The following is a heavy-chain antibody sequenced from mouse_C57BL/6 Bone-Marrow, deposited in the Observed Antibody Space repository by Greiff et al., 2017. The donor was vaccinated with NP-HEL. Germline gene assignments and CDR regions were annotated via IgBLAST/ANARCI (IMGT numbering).Heavy chain of an antibody. CDR3: ARAGDTMVREIFAY. Sequence: QVQLQQPGAELVKPGASVKLSCKASGYTFTSYWMHWVKQRPGRGLEWIGRIDPNSGGTKYTEKFKSKATLTVDKPSSTAYMQLSSLTSEDSAVYYCARAGDTMVREIFAYWGQGTLVTVSA. D-gene: IGHD2-2*01. CDR2: IDPNSGGT. CDR1: GYTFTSYW. J-gene: IGHJ3*01. V-gene: IGHV1-72*01.